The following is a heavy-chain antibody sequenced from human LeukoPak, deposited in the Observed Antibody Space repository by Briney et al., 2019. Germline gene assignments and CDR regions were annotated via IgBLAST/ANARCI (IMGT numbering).Heavy chain of an antibody. CDR2: ISAYNGNT. CDR1: GYTFTSYG. V-gene: IGHV1-18*01. J-gene: IGHJ5*02. Sequence: ASVKVSCKASGYTFTSYGISWVRQAPGQGLEWMGWISAYNGNTNYAQKLQGRVTMTTDTSTSTAYMELRSLRSDDTAVYYCARGLAHYDFWSGYYTGPPNWFDPWGQGTLVTVSS. CDR3: ARGLAHYDFWSGYYTGPPNWFDP. D-gene: IGHD3-3*01.